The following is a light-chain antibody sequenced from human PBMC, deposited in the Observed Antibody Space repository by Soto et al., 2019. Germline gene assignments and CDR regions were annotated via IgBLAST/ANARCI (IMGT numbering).Light chain of an antibody. V-gene: IGKV3-20*01. J-gene: IGKJ3*01. Sequence: TVLTQYPGTLSLHRGERDTLSCRAGLTINRDVLAWYQQRPGQASRPLIYGISSRATGVPDRFTGSGSGTDFTLTSDRLEPEDFAVYYCQDYGSSPFTFGPGTKVDIK. CDR2: GIS. CDR3: QDYGSSPFT. CDR1: LTINRDV.